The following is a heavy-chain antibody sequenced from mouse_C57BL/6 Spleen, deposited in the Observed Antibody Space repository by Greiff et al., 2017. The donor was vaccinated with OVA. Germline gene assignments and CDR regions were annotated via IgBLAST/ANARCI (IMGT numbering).Heavy chain of an antibody. CDR3: ARKNYDYDVDVDY. CDR2: IHPNSGST. D-gene: IGHD2-4*01. V-gene: IGHV1-64*01. Sequence: VQLQQPGAELVKPGASVKLSCKASGYTFTSYWMHWVKQRPGQGLEWIGMIHPNSGSTNYNEKFKSKATLTVDKSSSTAYMQLSSLTSEDSAVYYCARKNYDYDVDVDYWGQGTTLTVSS. CDR1: GYTFTSYW. J-gene: IGHJ2*01.